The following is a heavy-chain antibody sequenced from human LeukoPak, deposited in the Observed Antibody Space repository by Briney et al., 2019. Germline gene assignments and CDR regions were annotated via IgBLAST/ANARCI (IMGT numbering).Heavy chain of an antibody. CDR1: GGTFSSYA. Sequence: ASVKVSCKASGGTFSSYAISWVRQAPRQGLEWMGGIITIFGTANYAQKLQGRVTMTTDTSTSTAYMELRSLRSDDTAVYYCARDLRYPTVTTLSFDYWGQGTLVTVSS. D-gene: IGHD4-17*01. V-gene: IGHV1-69*05. CDR3: ARDLRYPTVTTLSFDY. CDR2: IITIFGTA. J-gene: IGHJ4*02.